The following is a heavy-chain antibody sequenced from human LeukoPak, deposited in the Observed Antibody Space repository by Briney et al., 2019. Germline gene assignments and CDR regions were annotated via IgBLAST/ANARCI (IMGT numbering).Heavy chain of an antibody. Sequence: SVKVSCKASGGTFSSYAISWVRQAPGQGLEWMGGIIPIFGTANYAQKFQGRVTITADKSTSTAYMELSSLRSEDTAVYYCLSPPLEQSGYSVWGQGTMVTVSS. D-gene: IGHD3-22*01. J-gene: IGHJ3*01. V-gene: IGHV1-69*06. CDR3: LSPPLEQSGYSV. CDR1: GGTFSSYA. CDR2: IIPIFGTA.